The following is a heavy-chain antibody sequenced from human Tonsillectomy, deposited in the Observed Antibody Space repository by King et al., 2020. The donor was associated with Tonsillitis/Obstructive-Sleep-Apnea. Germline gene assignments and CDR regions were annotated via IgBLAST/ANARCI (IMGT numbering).Heavy chain of an antibody. D-gene: IGHD3-3*01. V-gene: IGHV5-51*01. CDR3: ARAYXXFWSGDVNAFXI. CDR1: GYSFTNYW. CDR2: IYPGDSEI. J-gene: IGHJ3*02. Sequence: QLVQSGAEVKKPGESLKISCKGTGYSFTNYWIGWVRQMPGKGLEWMGIIYPGDSEIRYSPSFQGQVTISADKSISTAYLQWSSLKASDTATYYCARAYXXFWSGDVNAFXIWGQXTMVTVSX.